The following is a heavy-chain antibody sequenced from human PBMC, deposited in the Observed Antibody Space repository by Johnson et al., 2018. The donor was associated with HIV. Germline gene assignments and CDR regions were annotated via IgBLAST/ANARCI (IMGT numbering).Heavy chain of an antibody. V-gene: IGHV3-13*01. Sequence: VQLVESGGGLVQPGRSLRLSCAASGFTFDDYAMHWVRQAPGKGLEWVSGIGTAGDTYYPGSVKGRFTISRDNSKNTLYLQMNSLRAEDTAVYYCARVRPNPTVTTRGAAFDIWGQGTMVTVSS. J-gene: IGHJ3*02. CDR2: IGTAGDT. D-gene: IGHD4-17*01. CDR3: ARVRPNPTVTTRGAAFDI. CDR1: GFTFDDYA.